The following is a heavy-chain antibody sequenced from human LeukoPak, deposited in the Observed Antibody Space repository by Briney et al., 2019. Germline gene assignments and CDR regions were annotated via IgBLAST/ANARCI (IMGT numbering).Heavy chain of an antibody. J-gene: IGHJ1*01. Sequence: PSETLSLTCAVYGGSFSGYYWSWIRQPPGKGLEWIGEINHSGSTNYNPSLKSRVTISVDTSKNQFSLKLSSVTAADTAVYYCARKRRYCSGGSCYSGYFQHWGQGTLVTVSS. CDR2: INHSGST. CDR1: GGSFSGYY. CDR3: ARKRRYCSGGSCYSGYFQH. D-gene: IGHD2-15*01. V-gene: IGHV4-34*01.